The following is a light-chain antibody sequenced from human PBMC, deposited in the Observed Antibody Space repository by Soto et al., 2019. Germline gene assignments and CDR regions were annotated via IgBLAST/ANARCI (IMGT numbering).Light chain of an antibody. Sequence: DIQMTQSPSTLSASVGDRVTVTCRASQTIGGWLAWYQQNPGKAPKLLIYRASSLESGVPSRFSGSGSGTEFTLTISSLQPDDFATYYCHQYHSYPYTFSQGTRLEIK. CDR1: QTIGGW. V-gene: IGKV1-5*03. CDR2: RAS. J-gene: IGKJ2*01. CDR3: HQYHSYPYT.